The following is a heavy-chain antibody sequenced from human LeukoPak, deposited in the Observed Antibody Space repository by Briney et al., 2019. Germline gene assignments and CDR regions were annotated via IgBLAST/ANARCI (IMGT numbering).Heavy chain of an antibody. V-gene: IGHV4-59*01. CDR3: ARGDGWYFY. CDR1: GGSITSYY. CDR2: IYYSGSA. Sequence: PSETLSLTCSVSGGSITSYYWSWIRQPPGKGLEWIGYIYYSGSANYNPSLKSRLTISVDTSKNQFSLKLNSVTAAATAVYYCARGDGWYFYWGQGTLVTVSS. D-gene: IGHD6-19*01. J-gene: IGHJ4*02.